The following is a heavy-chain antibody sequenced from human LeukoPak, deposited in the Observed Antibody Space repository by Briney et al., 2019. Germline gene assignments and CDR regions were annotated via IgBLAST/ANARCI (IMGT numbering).Heavy chain of an antibody. CDR2: ISGSGDHT. CDR3: ARLQSSSWDY. CDR1: GFTFSNFD. Sequence: PGGSLRLSCAASGFTFSNFDMGWVRQAPGKGLEWISGISGSGDHTYQADSVKGRFTISRDNAKNSLYLQMNSLRAEDTAVYYCARLQSSSWDYWGQGTLVTVSS. J-gene: IGHJ4*02. D-gene: IGHD6-13*01. V-gene: IGHV3-21*01.